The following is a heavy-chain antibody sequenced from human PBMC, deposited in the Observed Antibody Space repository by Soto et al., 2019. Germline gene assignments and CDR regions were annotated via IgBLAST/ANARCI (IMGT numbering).Heavy chain of an antibody. Sequence: SVKVSCKASGGTFSSYAISWVRQAPGQGLEWMGGIIPIFGTANYAQKFQGRVTITADESTSTAYMELSSLRSEDTAVYYCARGFYYDSSGYYYVGGAFDIWGQGTMVTVSS. CDR2: IIPIFGTA. CDR3: ARGFYYDSSGYYYVGGAFDI. J-gene: IGHJ3*02. V-gene: IGHV1-69*13. D-gene: IGHD3-22*01. CDR1: GGTFSSYA.